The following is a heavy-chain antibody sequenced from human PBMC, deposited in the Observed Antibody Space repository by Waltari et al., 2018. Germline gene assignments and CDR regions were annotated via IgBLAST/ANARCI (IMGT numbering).Heavy chain of an antibody. CDR3: ARRYGSGSYREYFDY. CDR2: IRSSSSYI. V-gene: IGHV3-21*01. CDR1: GFTFSSYS. J-gene: IGHJ4*02. Sequence: EVQLVESGGGLVTPGGSLRLSCAASGFTFSSYSMNWVRQSPGKGLEWISSIRSSSSYIYYADSVKGRFTISRDNAKNSLYLQMNSLRAEDTAVYYCARRYGSGSYREYFDYWGQGTLVTVSS. D-gene: IGHD3-10*01.